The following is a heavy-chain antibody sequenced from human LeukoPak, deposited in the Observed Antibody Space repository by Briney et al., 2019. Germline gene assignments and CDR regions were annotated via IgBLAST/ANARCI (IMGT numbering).Heavy chain of an antibody. CDR3: VRQAVSGDSGIAY. CDR2: INPDGSSS. CDR1: GFTFSNYW. J-gene: IGHJ4*02. V-gene: IGHV3-74*01. Sequence: PGGSLRLSCAASGFTFSNYWMHWVRQAPGKGLEWVSRINPDGSSSNYADSVKGRFTMSRDNAKSMVYLQMDGLRAEDTAVFSCVRQAVSGDSGIAYWGQGTLVTVSS. D-gene: IGHD4-17*01.